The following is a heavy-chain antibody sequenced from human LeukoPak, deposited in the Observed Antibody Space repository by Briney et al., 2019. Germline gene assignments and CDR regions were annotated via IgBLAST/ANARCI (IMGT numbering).Heavy chain of an antibody. Sequence: GGSLRLSCAASGFTFSSYAMHWVRQAPGKGLEWVAVISYDGSNKYYADSVRGRFTISRDNSRSTLSLQMNSLRAEDTAIYYCATYRQVLLPFESWGQGTLVTVSS. D-gene: IGHD2-8*02. CDR3: ATYRQVLLPFES. CDR2: ISYDGSNK. J-gene: IGHJ4*02. CDR1: GFTFSSYA. V-gene: IGHV3-30*04.